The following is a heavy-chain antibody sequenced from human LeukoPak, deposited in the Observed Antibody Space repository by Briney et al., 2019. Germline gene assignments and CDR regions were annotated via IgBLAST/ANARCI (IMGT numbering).Heavy chain of an antibody. J-gene: IGHJ4*02. CDR3: ARQWQSTGFDY. CDR1: GYSISSGYY. V-gene: IGHV4-38-2*01. CDR2: IYHSGST. D-gene: IGHD2-2*01. Sequence: SETLSLTCAVSGYSISSGYYWGWIRQPPGKGPEWIGSIYHSGSTHYNSSLKSRITISVDTSKNQFSLKLTSVTAADTAMYYCARQWQSTGFDYWGQGTLVTVSS.